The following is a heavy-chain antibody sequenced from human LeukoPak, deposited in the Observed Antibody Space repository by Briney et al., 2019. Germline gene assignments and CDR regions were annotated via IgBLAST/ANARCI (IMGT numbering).Heavy chain of an antibody. D-gene: IGHD5-24*01. CDR3: AYGGDAYKTGY. CDR2: IYYTGSP. V-gene: IGHV4-59*01. J-gene: IGHJ4*02. Sequence: ETLSLTFTVSGASITDYYWSWIRQPPAKGLEWIRYIYYTGSPNYNPSLKSRVTLSLDRSQNQFSLKLTSVTAADTAVYYCAYGGDAYKTGYWGQGTLVTVSP. CDR1: GASITDYY.